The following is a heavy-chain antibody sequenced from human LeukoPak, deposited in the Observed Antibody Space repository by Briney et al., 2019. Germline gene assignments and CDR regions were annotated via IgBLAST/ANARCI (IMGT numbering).Heavy chain of an antibody. V-gene: IGHV1-46*01. CDR2: INPSGGST. Sequence: ASVKVSCKASGYTFTGYYMHWVRQAPGQGLEWMGIINPSGGSTSYAQKFQGRVTMTRDTSTSTVYMELSSLRSEDTAVYYCARDRVYIAAAGTPPYYYGMDVWGQGTTVTVSS. J-gene: IGHJ6*02. CDR1: GYTFTGYY. CDR3: ARDRVYIAAAGTPPYYYGMDV. D-gene: IGHD6-13*01.